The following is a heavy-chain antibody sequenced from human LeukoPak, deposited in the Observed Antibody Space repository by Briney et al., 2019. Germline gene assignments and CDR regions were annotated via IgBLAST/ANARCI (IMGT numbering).Heavy chain of an antibody. V-gene: IGHV1-69*04. Sequence: GSSVKVSCKASGGTFSSYAISWVRQAPGQGLEWMGRIIPILGIANYAQKFQGRVTITADKSTSTAYMELSSLRSEDTAVYYCARGYYYDSSGYYHPDYWGQGTLVTVSS. D-gene: IGHD3-22*01. CDR1: GGTFSSYA. J-gene: IGHJ4*02. CDR2: IIPILGIA. CDR3: ARGYYYDSSGYYHPDY.